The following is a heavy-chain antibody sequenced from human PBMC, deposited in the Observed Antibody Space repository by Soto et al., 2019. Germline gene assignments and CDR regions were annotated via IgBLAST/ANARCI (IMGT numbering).Heavy chain of an antibody. D-gene: IGHD4-17*01. V-gene: IGHV3-33*01. CDR3: ARSHDYGDYLGY. Sequence: PGGSLRLSCAASGFTFSSYGMHWVRQAPGKGLEWVAVIWYDGSNKYYADSVKGRFTISRDNSKNTLYLQMNSLRAEDTAVYYCARSHDYGDYLGYWGQGTLVTVSS. CDR2: IWYDGSNK. CDR1: GFTFSSYG. J-gene: IGHJ4*02.